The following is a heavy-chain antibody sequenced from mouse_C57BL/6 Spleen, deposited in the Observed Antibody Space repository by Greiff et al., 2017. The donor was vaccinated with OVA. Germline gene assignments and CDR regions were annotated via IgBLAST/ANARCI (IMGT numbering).Heavy chain of an antibody. D-gene: IGHD2-2*01. CDR2: IDPSDSYT. V-gene: IGHV1-50*01. Sequence: QVQLQQPGAELVKPGASVKLSCKASGYTFTSYWMQWVKQRPGQGLEWIGEIDPSDSYTNYNQKFKGKATLTVDTSSSTAYMQLSSLTSEDSAVYYCARGDYGYGWFAYWGQGTLVTVSA. J-gene: IGHJ3*01. CDR1: GYTFTSYW. CDR3: ARGDYGYGWFAY.